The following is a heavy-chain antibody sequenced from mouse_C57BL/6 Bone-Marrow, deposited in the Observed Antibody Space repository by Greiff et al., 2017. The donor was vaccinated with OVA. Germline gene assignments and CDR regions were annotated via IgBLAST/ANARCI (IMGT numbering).Heavy chain of an antibody. D-gene: IGHD4-1*01. CDR1: GFSLTSYG. V-gene: IGHV2-5*01. Sequence: VKLVESGPGLVQPSQSLSITCTVSGFSLTSYGVHWVRQSPGKGLEWLGVIWRGGSTDYNAAFMSRLSITKDNSKIQVFFKMNSLQADGTAIYYCAKIWDGFFGYWGQGATLTVSS. CDR2: IWRGGST. J-gene: IGHJ2*01. CDR3: AKIWDGFFGY.